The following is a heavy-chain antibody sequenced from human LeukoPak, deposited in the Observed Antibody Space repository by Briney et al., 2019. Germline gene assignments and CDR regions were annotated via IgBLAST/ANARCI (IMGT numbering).Heavy chain of an antibody. CDR2: IYTSGST. J-gene: IGHJ6*03. D-gene: IGHD3-10*01. Sequence: SQTLSLTCTVSGGSISSGNKYWSWIRQPAGKGLEWIGRIYTSGSTNYNPSLKSRVTISVDTSKNQFSLKLSSVTAADTAVYYCARGGGYYYGSGSYYRGGYYYMDVWGKGTTVTISS. CDR1: GGSISSGNKY. CDR3: ARGGGYYYGSGSYYRGGYYYMDV. V-gene: IGHV4-61*02.